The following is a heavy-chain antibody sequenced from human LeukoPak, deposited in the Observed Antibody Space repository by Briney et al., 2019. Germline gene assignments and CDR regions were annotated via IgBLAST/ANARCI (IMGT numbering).Heavy chain of an antibody. D-gene: IGHD4-11*01. CDR1: VGSISSYY. J-gene: IGHJ2*01. CDR3: ARIDYMKVRSNWYFDL. Sequence: PSETLSLTCTVSVGSISSYYWSWIRQPPGKGLEWITYIYYSGSTNYNPSLKSRVTISVDTSKNQFSLKLSSVTAADTAVYYCARIDYMKVRSNWYFDLWGRGTLVTVSS. V-gene: IGHV4-59*01. CDR2: IYYSGST.